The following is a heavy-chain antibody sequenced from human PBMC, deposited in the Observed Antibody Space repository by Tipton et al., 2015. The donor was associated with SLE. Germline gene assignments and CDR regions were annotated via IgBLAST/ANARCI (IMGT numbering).Heavy chain of an antibody. Sequence: TLSLTCTVSGGSISSYYWSWIRQPPGKGLEWIGYIYYSGSTNYNPSLKSRVTISVDTSKNQFSLKLSSVTAADTAVYYCASGLLWAGVDQGVIPQLDYWGQGPLVTVSS. CDR1: GGSISSYY. D-gene: IGHD3-10*01. CDR3: ASGLLWAGVDQGVIPQLDY. V-gene: IGHV4-59*01. CDR2: IYYSGST. J-gene: IGHJ4*02.